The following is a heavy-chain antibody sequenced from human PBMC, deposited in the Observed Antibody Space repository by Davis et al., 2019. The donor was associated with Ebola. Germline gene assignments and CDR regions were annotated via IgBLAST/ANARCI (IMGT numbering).Heavy chain of an antibody. D-gene: IGHD2-15*01. CDR3: ARGPYSYYFDY. Sequence: SETLSLTCTVSGGSISSSGYYWSWIRQPPGKGLEWIGEINHSGSTNYNPSLKSRVTISVDKSKNQFSLKLSSVTAADTAVYYCARGPYSYYFDYWGQGTLATVSS. J-gene: IGHJ4*02. CDR2: INHSGST. V-gene: IGHV4-39*07. CDR1: GGSISSSGYY.